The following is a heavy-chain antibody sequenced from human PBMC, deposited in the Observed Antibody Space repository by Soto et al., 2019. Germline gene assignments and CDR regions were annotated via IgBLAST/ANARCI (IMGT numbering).Heavy chain of an antibody. V-gene: IGHV2-5*02. J-gene: IGHJ4*02. Sequence: QITLKESGPPLVKPTQTLTLTCTFSGFSLSTSGVGVGWIRQPPGKALEWLALIYWDDDKRYSPSLKSRLTIPSDTPKTQVVLTMTNMAPVDTPTYYCAHTTNRRPAAGYPPYYFDYWGQGTLVTVSS. CDR3: AHTTNRRPAAGYPPYYFDY. D-gene: IGHD6-13*01. CDR1: GFSLSTSGVG. CDR2: IYWDDDK.